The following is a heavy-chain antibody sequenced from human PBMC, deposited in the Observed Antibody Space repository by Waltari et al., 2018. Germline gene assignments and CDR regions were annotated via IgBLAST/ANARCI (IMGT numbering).Heavy chain of an antibody. D-gene: IGHD6-19*01. Sequence: QVQMTQSGAALRKPGASVQISCTASGYTFTDYHLHWVRQAPGQRLSWMGWISPKSGGANYAPKFQDRVTMTRDTSSNTAYLDLGSLTSDDTALYFCVRNVAGTRIDQFEYWGQGTLVTVSS. CDR3: VRNVAGTRIDQFEY. V-gene: IGHV1-2*02. CDR2: ISPKSGGA. J-gene: IGHJ4*02. CDR1: GYTFTDYH.